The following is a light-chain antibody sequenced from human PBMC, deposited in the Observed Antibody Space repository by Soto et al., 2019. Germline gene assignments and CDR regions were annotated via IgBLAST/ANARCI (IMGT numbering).Light chain of an antibody. CDR3: QQQSYSTPYT. Sequence: DIQMTQSPSSLSASVGDRVTITCRASQNINTFLNWYQQKPGKAPKLLIYAASNLQSGVPSRFSGGGSGTDFTLTISSLQPEDCATYYCQQQSYSTPYTFGQGTRVEIK. CDR1: QNINTF. J-gene: IGKJ2*01. V-gene: IGKV1-39*01. CDR2: AAS.